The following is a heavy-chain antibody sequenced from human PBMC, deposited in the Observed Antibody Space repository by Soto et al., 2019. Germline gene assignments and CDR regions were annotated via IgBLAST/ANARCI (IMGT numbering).Heavy chain of an antibody. Sequence: PSETLSLTCTVSGGSISSSSYYWGWIRQPPGKGLEWIGSIYYSGSTYYNPSLKSRVTISVDTSKNQFSLKLSSVTAADTAVYYCARLNYGGYYSDYWGQGTLVTVSS. CDR3: ARLNYGGYYSDY. V-gene: IGHV4-39*01. J-gene: IGHJ4*02. CDR1: GGSISSSSYY. CDR2: IYYSGST. D-gene: IGHD4-17*01.